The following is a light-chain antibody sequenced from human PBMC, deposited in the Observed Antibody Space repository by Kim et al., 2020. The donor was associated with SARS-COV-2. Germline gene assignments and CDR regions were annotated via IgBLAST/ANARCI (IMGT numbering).Light chain of an antibody. CDR1: RTVSHAY. J-gene: IGKJ1*01. V-gene: IGKV3-20*01. Sequence: SPVESTPLSSRPRRTVSHAYLAWYRQKPGQPPRLVMYGASSRATGISARFSGSASGTDFTLIISRLEPEDFAVYYCQQYGSSPLTFGQGTKVDIK. CDR3: QQYGSSPLT. CDR2: GAS.